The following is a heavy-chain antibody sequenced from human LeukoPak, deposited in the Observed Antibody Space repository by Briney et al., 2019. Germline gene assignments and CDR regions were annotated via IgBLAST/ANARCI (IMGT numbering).Heavy chain of an antibody. J-gene: IGHJ4*02. CDR3: ARVVFGLDY. D-gene: IGHD3-10*01. CDR1: GFTFSSYC. V-gene: IGHV3-30*03. Sequence: PGRSLRLSWAASGFTFSSYCMHWVRQAPGKGLEWVAVISYDGSNKYYADSVKGRFTISRDNSKNTLYLQRNSLRAEDTAVDYCARVVFGLDYWGQGTLVTVSS. CDR2: ISYDGSNK.